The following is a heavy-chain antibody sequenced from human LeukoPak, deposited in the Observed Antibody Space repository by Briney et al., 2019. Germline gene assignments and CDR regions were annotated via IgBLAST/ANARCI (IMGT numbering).Heavy chain of an antibody. J-gene: IGHJ4*02. Sequence: GGSPRLSCAASGFTFRNYWMHWVRQAPGKGLVWVSHINGDGSGLSYADSVKGRFTISRDDAKNTLYLQLSNLRVEDTAVYYCARDKGYSQDYWGQGTLVTVSS. CDR3: ARDKGYSQDY. CDR1: GFTFRNYW. V-gene: IGHV3-74*01. CDR2: INGDGSGL. D-gene: IGHD5-18*01.